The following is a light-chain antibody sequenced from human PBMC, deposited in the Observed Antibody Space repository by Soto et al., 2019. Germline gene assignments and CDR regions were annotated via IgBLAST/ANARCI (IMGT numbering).Light chain of an antibody. CDR1: QSVSSTY. CDR2: GAS. Sequence: ETVLTQSPGTLSLPPGERAILSCRASQSVSSTYLAWYQQKPGQAPRLLIYGASSRATGIPDRFSGSGSGTDFTLTISRLEPEDFAVYYCQQYNNSLWTFGQGTKVDIK. CDR3: QQYNNSLWT. V-gene: IGKV3-20*01. J-gene: IGKJ1*01.